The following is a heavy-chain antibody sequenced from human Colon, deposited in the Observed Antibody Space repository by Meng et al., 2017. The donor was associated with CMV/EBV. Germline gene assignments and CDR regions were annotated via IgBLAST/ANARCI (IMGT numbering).Heavy chain of an antibody. D-gene: IGHD1-26*01. CDR3: ARDPSGSRVPFDY. CDR2: INSNSGAT. J-gene: IGHJ4*02. CDR1: GYTFSDYH. Sequence: QGQWVQSGAEVKKPGASVKVSCKASGYTFSDYHIHWVRQAPGQGLEWMGWINSNSGATDYAQKFQGRLTMTRDTSITTVYMELSSLRSDDTAVYYCARDPSGSRVPFDYWGQGSLVTVSS. V-gene: IGHV1-2*02.